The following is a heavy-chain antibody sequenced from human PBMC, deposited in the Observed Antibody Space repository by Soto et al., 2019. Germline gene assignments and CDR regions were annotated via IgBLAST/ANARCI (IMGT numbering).Heavy chain of an antibody. D-gene: IGHD6-13*01. Sequence: GASVKVSCKTSGYNFIAYYVHWVRQAPGQGLEWMGYVNPNSGGTNYAQKFQGWVTMTRDTSISTAYMELSRLRSDDTAVYYCARFAPRIAAADYGMDVWGQGTTVTVSS. CDR2: VNPNSGGT. V-gene: IGHV1-2*04. J-gene: IGHJ6*02. CDR3: ARFAPRIAAADYGMDV. CDR1: GYNFIAYY.